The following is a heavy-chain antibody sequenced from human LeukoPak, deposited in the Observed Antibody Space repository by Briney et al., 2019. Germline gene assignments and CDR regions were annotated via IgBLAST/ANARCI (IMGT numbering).Heavy chain of an antibody. CDR3: AKALGRSFDY. J-gene: IGHJ4*02. D-gene: IGHD1-26*01. Sequence: PGGSLRLSCAASGFTFSSYGMHWVRQAPGKGLEWVAVISYDGSNKYYADSVKGRFTISRDNSKNTLYLQMNSLRAEDTAVYYCAKALGRSFDYWGQGTLVTVSS. CDR1: GFTFSSYG. V-gene: IGHV3-30*18. CDR2: ISYDGSNK.